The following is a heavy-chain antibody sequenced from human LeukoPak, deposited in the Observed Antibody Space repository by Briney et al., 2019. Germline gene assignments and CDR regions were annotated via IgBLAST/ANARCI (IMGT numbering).Heavy chain of an antibody. J-gene: IGHJ4*02. CDR3: ARGIIGYYFDY. CDR1: GYTFTIYG. Sequence: ASVKVSCKTSGYTFTIYGISWVRQAPGQGLEWMGLISAYGNTNYAQNLQGRVTMTTDTSTSTAYMELRSLRSDDTAVYYCARGIIGYYFDYWGQGALVTVSS. V-gene: IGHV1-18*01. CDR2: ISAYGNT. D-gene: IGHD2-15*01.